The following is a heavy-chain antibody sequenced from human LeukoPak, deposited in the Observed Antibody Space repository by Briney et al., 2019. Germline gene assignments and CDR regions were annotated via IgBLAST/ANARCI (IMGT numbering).Heavy chain of an antibody. CDR2: IIPIFGTA. CDR1: GGTFSSYA. CDR3: ARGTYDSSGYYRIFDY. Sequence: SVKVSCKASGGTFSSYAISWVRQAPGQGLEWMGGIIPIFGTANYAQKFQGRVTMTRDTSISTAYMELSRLRSDDTAVYYCARGTYDSSGYYRIFDYWGQGTLVTVSS. V-gene: IGHV1-69*05. J-gene: IGHJ4*02. D-gene: IGHD3-22*01.